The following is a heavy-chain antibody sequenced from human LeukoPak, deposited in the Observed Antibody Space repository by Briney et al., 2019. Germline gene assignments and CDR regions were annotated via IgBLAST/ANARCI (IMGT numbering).Heavy chain of an antibody. J-gene: IGHJ4*02. D-gene: IGHD3-10*01. Sequence: SETLSLTCTVSGGSLTSSAYYWGWIRQPPGKGLEWVGSIYYTGSTYYTPSLKSRLTISLDMSKNQFSLKLSSVTAADTAVYYCARQSQYYGSGSYYNYWGQGTLVTVSS. CDR1: GGSLTSSAYY. CDR3: ARQSQYYGSGSYYNY. V-gene: IGHV4-39*01. CDR2: IYYTGST.